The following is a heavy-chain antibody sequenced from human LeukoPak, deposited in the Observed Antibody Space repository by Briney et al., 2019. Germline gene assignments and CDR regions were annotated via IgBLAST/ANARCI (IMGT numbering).Heavy chain of an antibody. CDR2: IYYSGST. Sequence: ASETLSLTCTVSGGSISSGGYYWSWIRQPPGKGLEWIGSIYYSGSTYYNPSLKSRVTISVDTSKNQFSLKLSSVTAADTAVYYCARREMATIVGGAFDIWGQGTMVTVSS. V-gene: IGHV4-39*01. D-gene: IGHD5-24*01. J-gene: IGHJ3*02. CDR1: GGSISSGGYY. CDR3: ARREMATIVGGAFDI.